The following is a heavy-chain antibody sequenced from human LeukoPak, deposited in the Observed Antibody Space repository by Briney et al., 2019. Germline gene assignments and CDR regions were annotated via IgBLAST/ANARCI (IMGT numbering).Heavy chain of an antibody. CDR1: GFTFSSYT. CDR2: ITTSDGNT. CDR3: AKDGGLWVSAHWGDS. V-gene: IGHV3-23*01. Sequence: GGSLRLSCAASGFTFSSYTMSWVRQAPGKGLEWVSTITTSDGNTYYADSVKGRFTVSRDNSRNTLYLQMNSLRAEDTAVYYCAKDGGLWVSAHWGDSWGRGTLVTVSS. J-gene: IGHJ4*02. D-gene: IGHD7-27*01.